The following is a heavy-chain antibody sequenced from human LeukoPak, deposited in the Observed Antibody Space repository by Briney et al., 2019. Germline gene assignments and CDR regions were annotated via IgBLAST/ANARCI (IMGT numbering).Heavy chain of an antibody. CDR2: MYYSGST. CDR3: ARGFAPMDV. Sequence: SETLSLTCTVSGGSISSGDYYWSWIRQPPGKGLEWIGYMYYSGSTYYNPSLKSRATISVDTSKNQFSLKLSSVTAADTAVYYCARGFAPMDVWGKGTTVTVSS. J-gene: IGHJ6*03. D-gene: IGHD3-16*01. V-gene: IGHV4-30-4*02. CDR1: GGSISSGDYY.